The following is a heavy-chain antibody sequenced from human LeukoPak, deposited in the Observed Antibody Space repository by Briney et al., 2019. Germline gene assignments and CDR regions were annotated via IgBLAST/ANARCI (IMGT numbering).Heavy chain of an antibody. CDR1: GGTFSSYT. CDR2: IIPIFGTA. V-gene: IGHV1-69*05. J-gene: IGHJ6*02. CDR3: ARDSKPLQHGMDV. D-gene: IGHD2-2*01. Sequence: SVKVSCKASGGTFSSYTINWVRQAPGQGLEWMGGIIPIFGTANYAQKFQGRVTITTDESTSTAYMELSSLRSEDTAVYYCARDSKPLQHGMDVWGQGTTVTVSS.